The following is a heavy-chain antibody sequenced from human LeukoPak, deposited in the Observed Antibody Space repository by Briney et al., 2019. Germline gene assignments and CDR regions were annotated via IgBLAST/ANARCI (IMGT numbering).Heavy chain of an antibody. V-gene: IGHV3-23*01. CDR2: ISDSGGST. Sequence: GGSLRHSCAVSGITLSNYGMTWVRQAPGKGLEWVAGISDSGGSTNYADSVKGRFTISRDNPKNTLYLQMNSLRAEDTAVYFCAKRGVVIRVILVGFHKEAYYFDSWGQGALVTVSS. CDR3: AKRGVVIRVILVGFHKEAYYFDS. J-gene: IGHJ4*02. D-gene: IGHD3-22*01. CDR1: GITLSNYG.